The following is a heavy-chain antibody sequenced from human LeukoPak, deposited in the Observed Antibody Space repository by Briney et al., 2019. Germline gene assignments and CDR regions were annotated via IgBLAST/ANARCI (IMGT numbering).Heavy chain of an antibody. Sequence: GESLKISCKGSGYTFTTYLIGWVRQMPGKGLEWMGIIYPGDSETRYSPSFQGQVTISADKSISTVYLQWSSLKASDAAVYYCARRSGWYGLDYWGQGTLVTVSS. D-gene: IGHD6-19*01. CDR3: ARRSGWYGLDY. CDR2: IYPGDSET. J-gene: IGHJ4*02. V-gene: IGHV5-51*01. CDR1: GYTFTTYL.